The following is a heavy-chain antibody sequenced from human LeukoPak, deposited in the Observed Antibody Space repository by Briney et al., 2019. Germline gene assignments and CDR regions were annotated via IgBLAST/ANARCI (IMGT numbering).Heavy chain of an antibody. D-gene: IGHD2-8*01. V-gene: IGHV4-59*08. CDR1: GGSISSYY. Sequence: SETLSLTCTVSGGSISSYYWGWIRQPPGKGLEWIGYIHYSGSTNYNPSLKSRVTISVDTSKNQFSLKLSSVTAADTAVHYCARRSCTNGVCSFDYWGQGTLVTVSS. J-gene: IGHJ4*02. CDR3: ARRSCTNGVCSFDY. CDR2: IHYSGST.